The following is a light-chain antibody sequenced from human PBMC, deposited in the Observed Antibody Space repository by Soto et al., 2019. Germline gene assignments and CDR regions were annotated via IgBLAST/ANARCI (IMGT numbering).Light chain of an antibody. CDR3: EQANSVPIP. CDR1: QGISSW. Sequence: DIQMTQSPSSVSASVGDRVTITCRASQGISSWLAWYQQKPGKAPKLLIYAASSLQSGVPSRFSGSGSGTDFTLAISRQKPEDVASYYCEQANSVPIPFGQGTRLEIK. CDR2: AAS. V-gene: IGKV1D-12*01. J-gene: IGKJ5*01.